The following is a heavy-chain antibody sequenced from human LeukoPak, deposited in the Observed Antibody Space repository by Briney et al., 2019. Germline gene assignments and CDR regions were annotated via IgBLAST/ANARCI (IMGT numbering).Heavy chain of an antibody. J-gene: IGHJ4*02. Sequence: SETLSLTCTVSGGSISSYYWSWIRQPAGKGLEWIGRIYTSGSTSGNTIYNPSLKSRVTISVDTSKNQFSLKLTSVTAADTAVYYCTRVSRGVSLEYYFDSWGQGTLVTVSS. CDR3: TRVSRGVSLEYYFDS. CDR2: IYTSGSTSGNT. D-gene: IGHD3-10*01. CDR1: GGSISSYY. V-gene: IGHV4-4*07.